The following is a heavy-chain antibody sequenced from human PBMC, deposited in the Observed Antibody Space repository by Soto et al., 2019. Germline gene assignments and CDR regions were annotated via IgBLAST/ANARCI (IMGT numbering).Heavy chain of an antibody. CDR2: IIPMRDVA. CDR3: AREECVSARCYYYFDY. V-gene: IGHV1-69*08. J-gene: IGHJ4*02. CDR1: GGTFSSYS. Sequence: QVQLVQSGAEVKKPGSSVKVSCKASGGTFSSYSINWVRQAPGQGLEWLGRIIPMRDVANYAHNFQGRVTITADKSTSTAYMERSSLRSEDTAVYYCAREECVSARCYYYFDYWGQGPLVTVSS. D-gene: IGHD2-2*01.